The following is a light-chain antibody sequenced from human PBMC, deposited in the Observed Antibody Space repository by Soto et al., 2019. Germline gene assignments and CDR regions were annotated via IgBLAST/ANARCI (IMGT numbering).Light chain of an antibody. Sequence: EIVLTQSPGTLSVSPGERATLSCRASQTISSNYLAWYQQKPGQAPRLLIYGTSSRATGIPDRFSGSGSGTDFTLTISRLEPEDSAIYYCQQYGSWTFGQGNKVEIK. J-gene: IGKJ1*01. CDR2: GTS. CDR1: QTISSNY. CDR3: QQYGSWT. V-gene: IGKV3-20*01.